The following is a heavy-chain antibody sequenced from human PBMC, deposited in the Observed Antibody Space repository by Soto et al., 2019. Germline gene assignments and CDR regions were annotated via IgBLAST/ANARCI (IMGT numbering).Heavy chain of an antibody. D-gene: IGHD3-22*01. CDR3: ARGSGARTYYYDSSGPVDY. CDR2: INPSGGST. Sequence: ASLKVSCKASGYTFTSYYMHWVRQAPGQGLEWMGIINPSGGSTSYAQKFQGRVTMTRDTSTSTVYMELSSLRSEDTAVYYCARGSGARTYYYDSSGPVDYWAREPWSPSPQ. J-gene: IGHJ4*02. V-gene: IGHV1-46*01. CDR1: GYTFTSYY.